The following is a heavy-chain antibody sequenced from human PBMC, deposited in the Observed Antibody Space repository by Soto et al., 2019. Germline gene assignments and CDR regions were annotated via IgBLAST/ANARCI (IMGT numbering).Heavy chain of an antibody. V-gene: IGHV3-33*01. CDR2: IWYDGSNK. D-gene: IGHD4-17*01. CDR1: GFTFSSYG. CDR3: AREMATVTTYAFDI. Sequence: GGSLRLSCAASGFTFSSYGMHWVRQAPGKGLEWVAVIWYDGSNKYYADSVKGRFTISRDNSKNTLYLQMNSLRAEDTAAYYCAREMATVTTYAFDIWGQGTMVTVSS. J-gene: IGHJ3*02.